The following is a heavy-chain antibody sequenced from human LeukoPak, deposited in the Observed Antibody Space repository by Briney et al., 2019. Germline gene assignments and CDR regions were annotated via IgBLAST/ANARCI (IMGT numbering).Heavy chain of an antibody. J-gene: IGHJ5*02. CDR3: AKAPPPVVVITWFDP. Sequence: GGSLRLSCAASGFTFSSYAMSWVRQAPGKRLEWVSAISGSGGSTYYADSVKGRFTISRDNSKNTLYLQMNSLRAEDTAVYYCAKAPPPVVVITWFDPWGQGTLVTVSS. V-gene: IGHV3-23*01. CDR1: GFTFSSYA. CDR2: ISGSGGST. D-gene: IGHD3-22*01.